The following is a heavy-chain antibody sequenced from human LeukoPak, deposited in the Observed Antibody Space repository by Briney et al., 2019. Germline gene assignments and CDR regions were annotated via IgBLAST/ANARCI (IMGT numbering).Heavy chain of an antibody. CDR1: GFTFDDYA. V-gene: IGHV3-43*02. Sequence: GRSLRLSCAASGFTFDDYAMHWVRQAPGKGLEWVSLISGDGGSTYYADSVKGRFTISRDNSKNSLYLQMNSLRTEDTALYYCAKDMQSRDIVVVPAAYYYYGMDVWGQGTTVTVS. D-gene: IGHD2-2*01. CDR3: AKDMQSRDIVVVPAAYYYYGMDV. CDR2: ISGDGGST. J-gene: IGHJ6*02.